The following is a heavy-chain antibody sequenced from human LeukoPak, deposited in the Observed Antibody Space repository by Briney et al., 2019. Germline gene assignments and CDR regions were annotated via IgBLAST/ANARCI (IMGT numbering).Heavy chain of an antibody. CDR3: ARGKGATSRSTSFDI. Sequence: ASETLSLTCTVSGGSISSYYWSWIRQPPGKGLEWIGYIYYSGSTNYNPSLKSRVTISVDTSKNQFSLKLSSVTAADTAVYYCARGKGATSRSTSFDIWGQGTMVTVSS. CDR2: IYYSGST. V-gene: IGHV4-59*01. J-gene: IGHJ3*02. D-gene: IGHD1-26*01. CDR1: GGSISSYY.